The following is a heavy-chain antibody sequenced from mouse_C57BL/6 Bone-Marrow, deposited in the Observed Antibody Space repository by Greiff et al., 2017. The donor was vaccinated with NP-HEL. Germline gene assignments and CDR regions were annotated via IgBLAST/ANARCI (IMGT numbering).Heavy chain of an antibody. CDR1: GFNIKDDY. J-gene: IGHJ1*03. D-gene: IGHD4-1*01. Sequence: EVQLQQSGAELVRPGASVKLSCTASGFNIKDDYMHWVKQRPEQGLEWIGWIDPENGDTEYASKFQGKATITADTSSNTAYLQLSSLTSEDTAVYYCTTGWDEDWYFDVWGTGTTVTVSS. V-gene: IGHV14-4*01. CDR2: IDPENGDT. CDR3: TTGWDEDWYFDV.